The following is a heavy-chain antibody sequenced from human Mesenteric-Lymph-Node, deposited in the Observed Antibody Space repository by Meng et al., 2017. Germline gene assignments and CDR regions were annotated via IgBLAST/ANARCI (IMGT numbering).Heavy chain of an antibody. CDR1: GYTFTSNG. V-gene: IGHV1-18*01. Sequence: QRLRSGAEVKEPGAAVKFSCKASGYTFTSNGIGWVRQAPGQGLEWMGWISGYNGDTNYAQKFQGRVSMTTDTTTSTAYMELRSLISDDTAVYYCAKDYYSDYVYDYWGQGTLVTVSS. J-gene: IGHJ4*02. D-gene: IGHD4-11*01. CDR2: ISGYNGDT. CDR3: AKDYYSDYVYDY.